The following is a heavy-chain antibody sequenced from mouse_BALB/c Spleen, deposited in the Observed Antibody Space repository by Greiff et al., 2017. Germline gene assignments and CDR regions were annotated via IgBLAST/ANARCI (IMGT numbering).Heavy chain of an antibody. D-gene: IGHD1-2*01. CDR2: INPSTGYT. V-gene: IGHV1-7*01. CDR3: ARRTTATAMDY. CDR1: GYTFTSYW. Sequence: QVQLQQSGAELAKPGASVKMSCKASGYTFTSYWMHWVKQRPGQGLEWIGYINPSTGYTEYNQKFKDKATLTADKSSSTAYMQLSSLTSEDSAVYYCARRTTATAMDYWGQGTSVTVSS. J-gene: IGHJ4*01.